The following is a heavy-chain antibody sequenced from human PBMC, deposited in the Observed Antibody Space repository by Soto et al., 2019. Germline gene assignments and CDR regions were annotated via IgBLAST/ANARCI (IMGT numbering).Heavy chain of an antibody. CDR3: STDSHFSSVFLRHDY. D-gene: IGHD3-10*01. CDR2: IKSIRDGGTT. CDR1: GITISDAW. V-gene: IGHV3-15*07. Sequence: GGSLRLSCAASGITISDAWINWVRQAPGMGLEWVGRIKSIRDGGTTDFAAPMKARFAISRDDSKNMVYLQINSLNTEDAAVYYCSTDSHFSSVFLRHDYWGHGTLVTVSS. J-gene: IGHJ4*01.